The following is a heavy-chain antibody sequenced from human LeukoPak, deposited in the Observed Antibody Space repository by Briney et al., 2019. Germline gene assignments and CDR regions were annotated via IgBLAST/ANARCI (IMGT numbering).Heavy chain of an antibody. CDR1: GYTFTGYY. Sequence: ASVKVSCKASGYTFTGYYMHWVRQAPGQGLEWMGWINPNSGGTNYAQKFQGRVTMTRDTSTSTVYMELSSLRSEDTAVYYCARAPVSDYYGSGSYDYWGQGTLVTVSS. J-gene: IGHJ4*02. D-gene: IGHD3-10*01. CDR2: INPNSGGT. CDR3: ARAPVSDYYGSGSYDY. V-gene: IGHV1-2*02.